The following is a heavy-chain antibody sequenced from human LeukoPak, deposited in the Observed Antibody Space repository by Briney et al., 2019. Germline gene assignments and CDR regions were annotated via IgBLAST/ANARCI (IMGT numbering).Heavy chain of an antibody. CDR1: GGSISSGGYY. CDR2: IYYSGST. V-gene: IGHV4-31*03. J-gene: IGHJ5*02. D-gene: IGHD2-2*01. Sequence: PSQTLSLTCTVSGGSISSGGYYWSWIRQHPGKGLEWIGYIYYSGSTYYNPSLKSRVTISVDTSKNQFSLKLSSVTAADTAVYYCARGPRTKSRYCSSTSCPREVIRGWFDPWGQGTLVTVSS. CDR3: ARGPRTKSRYCSSTSCPREVIRGWFDP.